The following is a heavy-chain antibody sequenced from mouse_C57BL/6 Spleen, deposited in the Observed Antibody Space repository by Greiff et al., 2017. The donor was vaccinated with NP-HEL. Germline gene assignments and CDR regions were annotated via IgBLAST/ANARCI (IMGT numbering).Heavy chain of an antibody. CDR1: GYSITSGYG. J-gene: IGHJ2*01. D-gene: IGHD1-2*01. V-gene: IGHV3-2*02. CDR3: ARTARIKY. Sequence: EVKLQESGPGLVKPSQSLSLTCTVTGYSITSGYGWNWIRQFPGNKLEWMGYISYSGSTNYNPSLKSRLSIPRDTSKNQFFLQLNSVTTEDTATYYCARTARIKYWVQGTTLTVSS. CDR2: ISYSGST.